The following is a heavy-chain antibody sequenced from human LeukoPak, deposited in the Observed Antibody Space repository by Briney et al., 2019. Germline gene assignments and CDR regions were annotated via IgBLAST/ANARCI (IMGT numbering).Heavy chain of an antibody. CDR3: ARDQAAKAGDSSGYYRLDY. J-gene: IGHJ4*02. CDR1: GFTFSSYE. D-gene: IGHD3-22*01. V-gene: IGHV3-48*03. Sequence: SGGSLRLSCAASGFTFSSYEMNWVRQAPGKGLEWGSYISSSGSTIYYADSVKGRFTISRDNAKNSLYLKMNSLRAEDTAVYYCARDQAAKAGDSSGYYRLDYWGQGTLVTVSS. CDR2: ISSSGSTI.